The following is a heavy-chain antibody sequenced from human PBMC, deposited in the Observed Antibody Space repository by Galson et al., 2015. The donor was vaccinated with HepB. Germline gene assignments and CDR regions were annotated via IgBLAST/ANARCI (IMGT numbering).Heavy chain of an antibody. D-gene: IGHD4-23*01. CDR2: IYYRSMWGY. Sequence: CAISGDSVSSNNAAWNWIRQSPSRGLEWLGRIYYRSMWGYDYAESVKSRITINSDTSKNQFSLQLNSVTPEDTAVYYCARDRWPQGYGVDVWGQGTTVTVSS. V-gene: IGHV6-1*01. CDR3: ARDRWPQGYGVDV. J-gene: IGHJ6*02. CDR1: GDSVSSNNAA.